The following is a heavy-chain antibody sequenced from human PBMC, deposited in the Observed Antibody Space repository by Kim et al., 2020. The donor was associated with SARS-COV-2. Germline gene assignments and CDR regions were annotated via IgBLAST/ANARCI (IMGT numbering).Heavy chain of an antibody. J-gene: IGHJ6*02. CDR2: ISSSGSTI. V-gene: IGHV3-48*03. D-gene: IGHD2-2*01. Sequence: GGSLRLSCAASGFTFSSYEMNWVRQAPGKGLEWVSYISSSGSTIYYADSVKGRFTISRDNAKNSLYLQMNNLRAEDTAVYYCARVGGPDIVVVPAAIDYYYGMDVWGQGTTVTVSS. CDR1: GFTFSSYE. CDR3: ARVGGPDIVVVPAAIDYYYGMDV.